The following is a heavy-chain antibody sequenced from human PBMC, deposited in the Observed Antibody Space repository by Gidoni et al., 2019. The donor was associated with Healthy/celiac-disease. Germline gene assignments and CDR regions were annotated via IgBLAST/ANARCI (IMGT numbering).Heavy chain of an antibody. CDR2: IGWNSGSI. CDR3: AKVGGELLSSPTPFDY. D-gene: IGHD1-26*01. Sequence: EVQLVESGGTLVQPGRSLRLSCAASGFTFDDYAIPWVRQAPGKGLEWVSGIGWNSGSIAYADSVKGRFTISRDNARKSLYLQMNSLRTEDTALYYCAKVGGELLSSPTPFDYWGQGTLVIVSS. CDR1: GFTFDDYA. J-gene: IGHJ4*02. V-gene: IGHV3-9*01.